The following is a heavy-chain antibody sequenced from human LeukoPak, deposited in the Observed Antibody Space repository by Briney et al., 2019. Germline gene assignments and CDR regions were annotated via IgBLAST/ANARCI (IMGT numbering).Heavy chain of an antibody. Sequence: PGGSLRLSCAASGFTFSSYTMNWVRQAPGKALQWVSTVSASGNIHYSESVKGRFTISRDNARNSLYLQMNSLRDEDTAVYYCVRDALHTAHFDYWGQGTLVAVSS. V-gene: IGHV3-48*02. CDR3: VRDALHTAHFDY. CDR1: GFTFSSYT. CDR2: VSASGNI. J-gene: IGHJ4*02. D-gene: IGHD5-18*01.